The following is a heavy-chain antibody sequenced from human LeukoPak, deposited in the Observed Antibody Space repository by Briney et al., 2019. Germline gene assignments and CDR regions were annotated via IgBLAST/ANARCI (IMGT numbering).Heavy chain of an antibody. CDR1: GFTFSSYG. J-gene: IGHJ1*01. CDR2: ISYDGSSK. V-gene: IGHV3-30*18. Sequence: GGSLRLSCAASGFTFSSYGMHWVRQAPGKGLEWVAVISYDGSSKYYADSVKGRFTISRDNSKNTLYLQMNSLRAEDTAVYYCAKDLFRSTGGGYFQHWGQGTLVTVSS. D-gene: IGHD2-2*01. CDR3: AKDLFRSTGGGYFQH.